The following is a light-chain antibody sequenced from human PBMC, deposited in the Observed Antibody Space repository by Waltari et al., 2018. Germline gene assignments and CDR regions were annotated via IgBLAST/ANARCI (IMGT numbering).Light chain of an antibody. CDR3: QQRSNWALD. V-gene: IGKV3-11*01. CDR2: NAS. Sequence: IVFTQSPATLSFSPGESATPSCRANQSVYSSLAWHQQKPGQAPRLLIFNASKRATGIPARFSGSGSGTDYTLTISSLEPEDFAIYYCQQRSNWALDFGGGTKVEIK. CDR1: QSVYSS. J-gene: IGKJ4*01.